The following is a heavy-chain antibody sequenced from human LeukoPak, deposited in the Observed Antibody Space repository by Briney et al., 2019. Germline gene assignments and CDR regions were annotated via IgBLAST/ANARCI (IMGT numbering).Heavy chain of an antibody. CDR3: AREPDFERYFDY. J-gene: IGHJ4*02. CDR2: IYSGGST. CDR1: GFTVSSNY. Sequence: GGSLRLSCAASGFTVSSNYMSWVRQAPGKGLEWVSVIYSGGSTYYADSVKGRFTISRDNSKNTLYLQMNSLRAEDTAVYYCAREPDFERYFDYWGQGTLVTVSS. D-gene: IGHD2/OR15-2a*01. V-gene: IGHV3-53*01.